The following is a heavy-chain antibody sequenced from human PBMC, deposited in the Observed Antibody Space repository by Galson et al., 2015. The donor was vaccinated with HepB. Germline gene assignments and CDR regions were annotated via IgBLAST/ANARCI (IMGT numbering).Heavy chain of an antibody. D-gene: IGHD2-8*01. J-gene: IGHJ4*02. CDR1: GFIFSNYG. V-gene: IGHV3-33*01. CDR3: ARDSGNGGSQD. CDR2: IWYDGTYK. Sequence: LRLSCAASGFIFSNYGMQWVRRAPGKGLEWVAHIWYDGTYKHYADSVKGRFTISRDNAKNTLFLQMNSLRAEDTAVYYCARDSGNGGSQDWGQGTLVSVSS.